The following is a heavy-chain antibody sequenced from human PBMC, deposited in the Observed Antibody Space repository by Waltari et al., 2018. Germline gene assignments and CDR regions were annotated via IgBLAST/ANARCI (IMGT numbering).Heavy chain of an antibody. CDR3: ARDVGIQLWSTSS. V-gene: IGHV3-21*01. CDR2: ISSSSSYI. D-gene: IGHD5-18*01. Sequence: EVQLVESGGGLVKPGGSLRLSCAASGFTFSSYSMNWVRQAPGKGLEWVSSISSSSSYIYYADSVKGRFTISRDNAKNSLYLQMNSLRAEDTAVYYCARDVGIQLWSTSSWGQGTLVTVSS. J-gene: IGHJ4*02. CDR1: GFTFSSYS.